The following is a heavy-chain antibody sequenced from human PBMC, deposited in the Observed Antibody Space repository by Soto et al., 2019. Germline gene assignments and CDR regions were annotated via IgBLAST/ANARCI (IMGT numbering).Heavy chain of an antibody. D-gene: IGHD2-2*01. CDR2: IYPGDSDT. CDR3: ARQGDIVVVPAALFDYGMDV. CDR1: GYSFNSYW. V-gene: IGHV5-51*01. J-gene: IGHJ6*02. Sequence: GDSLKVSFKGAGYSFNSYWIGWGGQMPGKGLEWMGMIYPGDSDTRYSTSFQGQVTISADKSISTAYLQWSSLKASDTAMYYCARQGDIVVVPAALFDYGMDVWGQGTTVTVSS.